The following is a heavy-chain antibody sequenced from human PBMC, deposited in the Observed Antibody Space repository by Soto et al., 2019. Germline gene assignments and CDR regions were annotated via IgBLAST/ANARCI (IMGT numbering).Heavy chain of an antibody. D-gene: IGHD2-8*01. CDR2: IWYDGSHQ. V-gene: IGHV3-33*03. CDR3: AKDLGSSIAGYGVQPGHLDY. Sequence: QVQLVESWGGVVQPGRSLRLSCAASGFSFGSHGMHWVRQAPGKGLEWVAIIWYDGSHQYYADSVKGRFTISRDNSKNTVSLQMDSLRAEDTAVYYCAKDLGSSIAGYGVQPGHLDYWGQRKLVTVSA. CDR1: GFSFGSHG. J-gene: IGHJ4*02.